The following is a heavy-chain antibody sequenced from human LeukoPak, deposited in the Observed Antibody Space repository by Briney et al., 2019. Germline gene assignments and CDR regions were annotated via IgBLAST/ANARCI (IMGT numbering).Heavy chain of an antibody. CDR3: AKDIVAGATYYYGMDV. CDR2: ISYDGSNK. D-gene: IGHD1-26*01. V-gene: IGHV3-30*18. CDR1: GFTFSSYG. J-gene: IGHJ6*02. Sequence: PGGSLRLSCAASGFTFSSYGMHWVRQAPGKGLEWVAVISYDGSNKYYADSVKGRFTISRDNSKDTLYLQMNSLRAEDTALYYCAKDIVAGATYYYGMDVWGQGTTVTVSS.